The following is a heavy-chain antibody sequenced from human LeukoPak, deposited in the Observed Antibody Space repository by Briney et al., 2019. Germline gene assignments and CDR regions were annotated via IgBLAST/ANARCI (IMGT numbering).Heavy chain of an antibody. J-gene: IGHJ4*02. CDR1: GFTFSAYA. V-gene: IGHV3-23*01. D-gene: IGHD6-13*01. Sequence: HPGGSLRLSCEASGFTFSAYAMTWVRQAPGKGLEWVSSLGGSGGSSYYADSVKGRFTISRDESRNTVYLQMNSLRAEDTAVYYCARYSSSGKYYFDSWGQGTLVTVSS. CDR2: LGGSGGSS. CDR3: ARYSSSGKYYFDS.